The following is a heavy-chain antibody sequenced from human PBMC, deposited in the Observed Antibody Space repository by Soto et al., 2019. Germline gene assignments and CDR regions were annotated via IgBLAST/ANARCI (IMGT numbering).Heavy chain of an antibody. CDR1: GFTFSSYA. Sequence: EVQLLESGGGLVQPGGSLRLSCAASGFTFSSYAMRWLSQAPGKGLEWVSAISGSGYSTYYADSVKGRFTISRDNSKNTLYLQMNSLRAEDTAVYYCAKTLYYYDTSGYQWGQGTLVTVSS. J-gene: IGHJ4*02. CDR2: ISGSGYST. V-gene: IGHV3-23*01. CDR3: AKTLYYYDTSGYQ. D-gene: IGHD3-22*01.